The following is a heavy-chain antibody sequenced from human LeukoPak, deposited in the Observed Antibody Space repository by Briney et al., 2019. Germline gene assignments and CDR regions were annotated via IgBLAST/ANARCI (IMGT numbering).Heavy chain of an antibody. V-gene: IGHV1-18*04. J-gene: IGHJ4*02. CDR2: ISAYNGNT. CDR3: ARVEVGGTTGPLNDY. CDR1: GYTFTSYG. D-gene: IGHD1-1*01. Sequence: EASVKVSCKASGYTFTSYGISWVRQAPGQGLKWMGWISAYNGNTNYAQKLQGRVTMTTDTSTSTAYMELRSLRSDDTAVYYCARVEVGGTTGPLNDYWGQGTLVTVSS.